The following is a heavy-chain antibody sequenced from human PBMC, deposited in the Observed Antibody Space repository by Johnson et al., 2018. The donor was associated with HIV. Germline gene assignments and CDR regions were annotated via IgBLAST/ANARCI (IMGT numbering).Heavy chain of an antibody. D-gene: IGHD3-16*01. V-gene: IGHV3-7*04. CDR2: INQDGSEM. J-gene: IGHJ3*02. Sequence: VQLVESGGGLVQPGGSLRLSCGGSGFSFSIYWLTWVRQAPGKGLEWVANINQDGSEMYYVDSVKGRFTISRDNANNSLYVQMNSLRAGDTAVYYCARGRGALDIWGQGTMVTVSS. CDR1: GFSFSIYW. CDR3: ARGRGALDI.